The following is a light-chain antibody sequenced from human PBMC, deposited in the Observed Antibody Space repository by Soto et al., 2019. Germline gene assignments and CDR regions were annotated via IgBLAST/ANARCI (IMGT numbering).Light chain of an antibody. Sequence: QSALTQPPSASGTPGQRVTISCSGSSSSIGANRVSWYQQVPRTAPKLLIYGDDRRPSGVPDRFSGSKSGTSASLAISGLQSEDEADYYCASWDDSLDVFVFGTGTKATVL. CDR1: SSSIGANR. J-gene: IGLJ1*01. CDR3: ASWDDSLDVFV. CDR2: GDD. V-gene: IGLV1-44*01.